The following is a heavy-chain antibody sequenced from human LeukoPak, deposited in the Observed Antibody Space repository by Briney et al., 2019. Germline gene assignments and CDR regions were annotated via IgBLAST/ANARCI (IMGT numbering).Heavy chain of an antibody. Sequence: PGESLKISCKGSGYSFTSYWIGWVRQMPVKGLEWMGIIYPGDSDTRYSPSFQGQVTISADKSISTAYLQWSSLKASDTAMYYCAGQHDSSGWYVHFDYWGQGTLVTVSS. CDR3: AGQHDSSGWYVHFDY. V-gene: IGHV5-51*01. CDR1: GYSFTSYW. J-gene: IGHJ4*02. CDR2: IYPGDSDT. D-gene: IGHD6-19*01.